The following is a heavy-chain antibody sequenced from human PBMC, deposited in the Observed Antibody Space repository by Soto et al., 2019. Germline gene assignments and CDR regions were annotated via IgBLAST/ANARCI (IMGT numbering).Heavy chain of an antibody. D-gene: IGHD2-21*02. CDR3: AKAPTPTTRFCGGDCYPNYFDS. Sequence: PGGSLRLSCAASGFTFGSYAMAWVRQAPGKGLGWGSIIGASGSSGYYTYSVHGRFTISRDNSKNTEYLLMNSLRAEDAAVYFCAKAPTPTTRFCGGDCYPNYFDSWGQGTLVNVPS. J-gene: IGHJ4*02. CDR1: GFTFGSYA. CDR2: IGASGSSG. V-gene: IGHV3-23*01.